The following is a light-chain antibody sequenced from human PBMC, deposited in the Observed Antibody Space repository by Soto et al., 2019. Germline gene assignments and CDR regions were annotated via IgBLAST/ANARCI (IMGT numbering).Light chain of an antibody. CDR1: QSISRW. CDR2: DAY. J-gene: IGKJ1*01. V-gene: IGKV1-5*01. Sequence: DIEITQSPSTLYASVGDRRTLTCRASQSISRWLAWYQQKQGKAPKILIFDAYNLESGVPSRFRGSGSGTECTLTISRLQPDDLATHYGQQYNSYFQTFGQGTKVDI. CDR3: QQYNSYFQT.